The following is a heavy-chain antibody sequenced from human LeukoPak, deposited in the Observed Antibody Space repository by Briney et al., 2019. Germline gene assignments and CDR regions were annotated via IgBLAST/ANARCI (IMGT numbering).Heavy chain of an antibody. V-gene: IGHV3-53*01. CDR2: IYSCGST. CDR3: ARDRNSWFDP. J-gene: IGHJ5*02. CDR1: GFTVSSNY. Sequence: GGSLRLSCAASGFTVSSNYMSWVRQAPGKGLEWVSVIYSCGSTYYADSVKGRFTISRDNSKNTLYLQMNSLRAEDTAVYYCARDRNSWFDPWGQGTLVTVSS.